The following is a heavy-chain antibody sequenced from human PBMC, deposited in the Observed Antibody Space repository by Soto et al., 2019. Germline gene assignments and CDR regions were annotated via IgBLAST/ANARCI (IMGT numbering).Heavy chain of an antibody. J-gene: IGHJ6*03. CDR3: ARAARGFYYYYMDV. V-gene: IGHV3-13*01. CDR1: GFTFSSYD. CDR2: IGTAGDT. Sequence: SGFTFSSYDMHWVRQATGKGLEWVSAIGTAGDTYYPGSVKGRFTISRENAKNSLYLQMNSLRAGDTAVYYCARAARGFYYYYMDVWGKGTTVTVSS. D-gene: IGHD2-15*01.